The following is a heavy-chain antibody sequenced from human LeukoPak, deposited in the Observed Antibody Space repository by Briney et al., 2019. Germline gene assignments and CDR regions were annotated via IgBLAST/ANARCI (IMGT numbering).Heavy chain of an antibody. CDR3: ASLKGPGDAFDI. CDR1: RDTSTSYA. CDR2: IIPIFGTA. V-gene: IGHV1-69*06. J-gene: IGHJ3*02. Sequence: ASLKDSCKAPRDTSTSYATSRVRHAPGPGLEWMGQIIPIFGTANSAQKLQGRVTITADKSTSTAYMELSSLRSEDTAVYYCASLKGPGDAFDIWGQGPMVTVSS.